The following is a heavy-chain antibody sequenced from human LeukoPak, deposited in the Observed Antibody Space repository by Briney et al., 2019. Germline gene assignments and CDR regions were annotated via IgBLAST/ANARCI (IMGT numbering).Heavy chain of an antibody. CDR2: ISGSGTDT. CDR3: AKGGGSSCYSPSDY. D-gene: IGHD2-15*01. CDR1: GFTFSSYA. Sequence: AGGSLRLSCAASGFTFSSYAMSWVRQAPGKGLEWVSAISGSGTDTFYANSVKGRFTISRDNPKDTLYLQMNSLRAEDTAVYYCAKGGGSSCYSPSDYWGQGTLVTVSS. V-gene: IGHV3-23*01. J-gene: IGHJ4*02.